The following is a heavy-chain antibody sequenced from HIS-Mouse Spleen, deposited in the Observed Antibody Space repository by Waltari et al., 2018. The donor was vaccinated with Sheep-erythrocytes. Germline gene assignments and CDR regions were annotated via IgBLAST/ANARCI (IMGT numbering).Heavy chain of an antibody. J-gene: IGHJ3*02. CDR3: ARRGRVDYDFWSGYYAFDI. Sequence: QVQLQESGPGLVKPSETLSLTCTVSGGSISSYYWSWIRQPPGKGLEWIGYIYYSGSTNDNPSLKSRVTISVDTSKNQFSLKLSSVTAADTAVYYCARRGRVDYDFWSGYYAFDIWGQGTMVTVSS. V-gene: IGHV4-59*01. CDR1: GGSISSYY. D-gene: IGHD3-3*01. CDR2: IYYSGST.